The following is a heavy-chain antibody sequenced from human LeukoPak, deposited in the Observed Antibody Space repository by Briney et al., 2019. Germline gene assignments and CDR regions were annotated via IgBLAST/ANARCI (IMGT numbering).Heavy chain of an antibody. J-gene: IGHJ6*03. V-gene: IGHV1-18*01. D-gene: IGHD2-2*01. CDR3: ARDRHVVAAVYYYYMDV. CDR2: INAYNGNT. CDR1: GYTFTSYI. Sequence: ASVKVSCKASGYTFTSYIISWVRQAPGQGLEWMGWINAYNGNTDYAQRVQGRVTMTTDTSTSTAYMELRSLRSDDTAVYYCARDRHVVAAVYYYYMDVWGKGTPVTVSS.